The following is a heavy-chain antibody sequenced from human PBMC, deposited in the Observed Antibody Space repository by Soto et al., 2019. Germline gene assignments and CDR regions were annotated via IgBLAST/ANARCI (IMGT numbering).Heavy chain of an antibody. V-gene: IGHV3-7*03. CDR1: GFTFSSYW. D-gene: IGHD7-27*01. CDR2: IKQDGSEK. Sequence: GGSLRLSCAASGFTFSSYWMSWVRQAPGKGLEWVANIKQDGSEKYYVDSVKGRFTISRDNAKNSLYLQMNSLRAEDTAVYYCAREGADWGSRAFDIWGQGTMVTVSS. J-gene: IGHJ3*02. CDR3: AREGADWGSRAFDI.